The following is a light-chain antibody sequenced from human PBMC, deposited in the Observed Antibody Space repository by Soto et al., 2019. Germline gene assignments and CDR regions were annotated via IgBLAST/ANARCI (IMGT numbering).Light chain of an antibody. CDR1: QSVSSY. J-gene: IGKJ5*01. CDR2: DAS. CDR3: QQRSNWPPT. Sequence: EIVLTQSPATLSLSPGERATLSCRASQSVSSYLAWYQQKPGQAPRLLIYDASTRATGIPDRCSGSLSGTDFTLTISSLEPEDFSVYYGQQRSNWPPTFGQGTRLEI. V-gene: IGKV3-11*01.